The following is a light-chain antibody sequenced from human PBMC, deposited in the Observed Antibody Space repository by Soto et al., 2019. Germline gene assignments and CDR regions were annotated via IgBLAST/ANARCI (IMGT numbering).Light chain of an antibody. Sequence: EIVLTQSPGTLSLSPGERATLSCRASQSVSNNYLAWYQQKLGQAPRLLIYGVSSRATGIPDRFSGSGSGTDFTLTISRLEPEDFAVYYCQQHGGSPLLIFGGGTKVEIK. V-gene: IGKV3-20*01. CDR1: QSVSNNY. J-gene: IGKJ4*01. CDR3: QQHGGSPLLI. CDR2: GVS.